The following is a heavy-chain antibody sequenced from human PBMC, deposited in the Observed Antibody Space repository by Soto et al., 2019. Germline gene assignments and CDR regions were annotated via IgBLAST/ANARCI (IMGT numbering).Heavy chain of an antibody. CDR1: RFTFRSYW. Sequence: GGSLRLSCAASRFTFRSYWMHWVRQAPGKGLEWVSAISGSGGSTYYADSVKGRFTISRDNSKNTLYLQMNSLRAEDTAVYYCAKSPRIADHLDYWGQGTLVTVS. J-gene: IGHJ4*02. CDR3: AKSPRIADHLDY. V-gene: IGHV3-23*01. CDR2: ISGSGGST. D-gene: IGHD6-13*01.